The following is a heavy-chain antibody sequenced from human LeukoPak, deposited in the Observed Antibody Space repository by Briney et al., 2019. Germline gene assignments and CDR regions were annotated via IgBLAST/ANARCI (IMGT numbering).Heavy chain of an antibody. J-gene: IGHJ4*02. CDR3: ARFVGSDYTGSFDL. V-gene: IGHV3-33*01. CDR1: GFRFSSHG. D-gene: IGHD3-10*01. Sequence: GTSLRLSCAGSGFRFSSHGMHWVRQAPGKGLEWLGYIWYDGSNPDYVDPVKGRFTISRDNSKNTVYLQMNSLRAEDTAVYHCARFVGSDYTGSFDLWCQGTPVTVSS. CDR2: IWYDGSNP.